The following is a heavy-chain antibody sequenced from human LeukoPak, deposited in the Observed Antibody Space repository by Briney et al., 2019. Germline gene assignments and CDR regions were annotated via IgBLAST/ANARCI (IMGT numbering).Heavy chain of an antibody. D-gene: IGHD3-3*01. V-gene: IGHV4-59*01. CDR1: GGSISSYY. Sequence: PSETLSLTCTVSGGSISSYYWSWIRQPPGKGLEWIGYIYYSGSTNYNPSLKSRVTISVDTSKNQFSLKLSSVTAADTAVYYCARVRWYDFWSGYWEFDYWGQGTLVTVSS. J-gene: IGHJ4*02. CDR3: ARVRWYDFWSGYWEFDY. CDR2: IYYSGST.